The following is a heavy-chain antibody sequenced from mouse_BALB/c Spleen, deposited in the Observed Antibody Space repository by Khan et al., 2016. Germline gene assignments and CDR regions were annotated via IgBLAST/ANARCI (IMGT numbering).Heavy chain of an antibody. J-gene: IGHJ4*01. D-gene: IGHD1-1*01. V-gene: IGHV1S81*02. Sequence: QVQLQQPGAELVKPGASVKLSCKASGYTFTSYWMHWVKQRPGQGLEWIGEINPTNGRTNYNEKFKSKATLTVDKSSSTAYMQLSSLTSEDSAYYYCARHLYGSSYSIGYWGQGTSVTVSS. CDR1: GYTFTSYW. CDR2: INPTNGRT. CDR3: ARHLYGSSYSIGY.